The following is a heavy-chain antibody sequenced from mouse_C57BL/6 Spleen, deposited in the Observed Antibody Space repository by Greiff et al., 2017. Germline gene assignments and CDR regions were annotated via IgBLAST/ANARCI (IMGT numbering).Heavy chain of an antibody. CDR1: GFTFSSYA. Sequence: EVKLMESGEGLVKPGGSLKLSCAASGFTFSSYAMSWVRQTPEKRLEWVAYISSGGDYIYYADTVKGRFSISRDNARNTLYLQMSSLKSEDTAMYYCTRYDSPYYFDYWGQGTTLTVSS. CDR2: ISSGGDYI. J-gene: IGHJ2*01. V-gene: IGHV5-9-1*02. D-gene: IGHD2-4*01. CDR3: TRYDSPYYFDY.